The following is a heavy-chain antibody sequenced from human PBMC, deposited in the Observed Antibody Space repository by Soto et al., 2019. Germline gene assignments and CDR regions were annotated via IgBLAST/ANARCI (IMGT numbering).Heavy chain of an antibody. CDR1: GESFSTSY. V-gene: IGHV4-34*01. Sequence: SETLSLTCAVYGESFSTSYRSWMRQPPEKWLEWMGEINDSGSANNNPSLKSRVTISVETSKNQLPRKRGCVPAADTVVYYCAGGHKKPGVPLGYNMAFWGKGPTATV. CDR2: INDSGSA. CDR3: AGGHKKPGVPLGYNMAF. D-gene: IGHD3-16*01. J-gene: IGHJ6*03.